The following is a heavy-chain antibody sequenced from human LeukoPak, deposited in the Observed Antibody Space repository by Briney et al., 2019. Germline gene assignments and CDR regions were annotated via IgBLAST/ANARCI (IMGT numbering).Heavy chain of an antibody. Sequence: PGGSLRLSCAASGFTVSSNYMSWVRQAPGKGLEWVSVIYSGGSTYYADSVKGRFTISRDNSKNTLYLQMNSLRAEDTAVYYCARESTSWYSDLWGRGTLVTVSS. J-gene: IGHJ2*01. CDR3: ARESTSWYSDL. D-gene: IGHD2-2*01. CDR2: IYSGGST. V-gene: IGHV3-53*01. CDR1: GFTVSSNY.